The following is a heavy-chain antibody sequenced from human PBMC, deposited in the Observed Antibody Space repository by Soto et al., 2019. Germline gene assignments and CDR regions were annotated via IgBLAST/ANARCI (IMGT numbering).Heavy chain of an antibody. CDR3: ARDLGSSWYPEYFQH. V-gene: IGHV3-48*01. J-gene: IGHJ1*01. Sequence: GGSLRLSCAASGFTFSSYSMNWVRQAPGKGLEWVSYISSSSSTIYYADSVKGRFTISRDNAKNSLYLQMNSLRAEDTAVYYCARDLGSSWYPEYFQHPGQGTQVTVSS. CDR1: GFTFSSYS. D-gene: IGHD6-13*01. CDR2: ISSSSSTI.